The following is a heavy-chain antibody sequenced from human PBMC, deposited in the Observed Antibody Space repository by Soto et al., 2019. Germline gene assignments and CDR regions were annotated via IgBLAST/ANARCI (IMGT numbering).Heavy chain of an antibody. V-gene: IGHV4-59*08. CDR1: GGSISSYY. J-gene: IGHJ4*02. CDR3: ARTAVAGDLPDY. CDR2: IYYSGST. D-gene: IGHD6-19*01. Sequence: SETLSLTCTVSGGSISSYYWSWIRQPPGKGLEWIGYIYYSGSTNYNPSLKSRVTISVDTSKNQFSLKLSSVTAADTAVYYCARTAVAGDLPDYWGQGTLVTVSS.